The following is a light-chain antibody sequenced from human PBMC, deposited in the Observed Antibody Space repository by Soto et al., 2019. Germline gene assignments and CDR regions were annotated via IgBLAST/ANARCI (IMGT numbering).Light chain of an antibody. V-gene: IGLV1-47*01. Sequence: QSVLTQPPSASGTPGQRVTISCSGSSSNIGSNHVYWYQQFPGMAPKLLMYRSDQRPTGVPDRFSGSRSGTSASLAISGLRSDDEDDYYCSARDDILSGVVFGGGTKLTVL. CDR1: SSNIGSNH. J-gene: IGLJ2*01. CDR2: RSD. CDR3: SARDDILSGVV.